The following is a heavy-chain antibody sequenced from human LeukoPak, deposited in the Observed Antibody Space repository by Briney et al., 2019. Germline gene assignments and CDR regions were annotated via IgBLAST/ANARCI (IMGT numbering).Heavy chain of an antibody. CDR1: GGSISSYY. CDR2: IYTSGST. J-gene: IGHJ4*02. Sequence: SETLSLTCTVSGGSISSYYWSWIRQPAGKGLEWIGRIYTSGSTNYNPSLKSRVTMSVDTSKNQFSLKLSSVTAADTAVYYCAKDHEGGYNLYYFDYWGQGTLVTVSS. V-gene: IGHV4-4*07. CDR3: AKDHEGGYNLYYFDY. D-gene: IGHD5-24*01.